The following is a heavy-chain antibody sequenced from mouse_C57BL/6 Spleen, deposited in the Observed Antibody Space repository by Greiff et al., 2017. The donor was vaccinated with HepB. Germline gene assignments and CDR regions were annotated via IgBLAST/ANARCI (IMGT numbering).Heavy chain of an antibody. D-gene: IGHD2-3*01. CDR2: IRLKSDNYAT. J-gene: IGHJ4*01. V-gene: IGHV6-3*01. Sequence: EVKVEESGGGLVQPGGSMKLSCVASGFTFSNYWMNWVRQSPEKGLEWVAQIRLKSDNYATHYAESVKGRFTISRDDSKSSVYLQMNNLRAEDTGIYYCTRWLLRGVYAMDYWGQGTSVTVSS. CDR3: TRWLLRGVYAMDY. CDR1: GFTFSNYW.